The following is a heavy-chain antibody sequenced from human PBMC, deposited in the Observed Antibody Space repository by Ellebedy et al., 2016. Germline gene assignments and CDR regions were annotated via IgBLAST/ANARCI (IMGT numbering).Heavy chain of an antibody. Sequence: ASVKVSCKASGYTFSSDGISWVRQDPGQGLGWMGWISAYNGNTNYAQKLQGRVTITTDTSTSTAYLELRSLRSDDTAVYYCARRPRHDYSIRELYYFDYWGQGTMVTGSS. CDR1: GYTFSSDG. CDR3: ARRPRHDYSIRELYYFDY. D-gene: IGHD4-11*01. CDR2: ISAYNGNT. V-gene: IGHV1-18*01. J-gene: IGHJ4*02.